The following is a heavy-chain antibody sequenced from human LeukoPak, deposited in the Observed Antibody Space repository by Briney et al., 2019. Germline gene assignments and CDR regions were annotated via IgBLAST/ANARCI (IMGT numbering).Heavy chain of an antibody. CDR2: IDSAGTI. V-gene: IGHV3-48*01. CDR3: AKDSSSRHYYYYMDV. D-gene: IGHD6-6*01. CDR1: GFAFGSYS. Sequence: PGGSLRLSCAASGFAFGSYSMNWVRQAPGKGLEWVSHIDSAGTINYADSVKGRFTISRDNSKNTLYLQMNSLRAEDTAVYYCAKDSSSRHYYYYMDVWGKGTTVTVSS. J-gene: IGHJ6*03.